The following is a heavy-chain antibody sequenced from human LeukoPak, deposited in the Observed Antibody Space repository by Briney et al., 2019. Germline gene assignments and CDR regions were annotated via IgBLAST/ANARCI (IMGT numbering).Heavy chain of an antibody. CDR3: TTDWLFPYYYDSSGYYHYYYYGMDV. CDR1: GFTFSSYW. V-gene: IGHV3-15*01. D-gene: IGHD3-22*01. Sequence: GGSLRLSCAASGFTFSSYWMSWVRQAPGKGLEWVGRIKSKTDGGSTDYAAPVKGRFTISRDDSKNMLYLQMNSLKTEDTAVYYCTTDWLFPYYYDSSGYYHYYYYGMDVWGQGTTVTVSS. CDR2: IKSKTDGGST. J-gene: IGHJ6*02.